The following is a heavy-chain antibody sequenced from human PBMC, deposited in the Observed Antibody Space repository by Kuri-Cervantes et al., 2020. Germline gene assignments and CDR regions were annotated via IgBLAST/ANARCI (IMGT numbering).Heavy chain of an antibody. V-gene: IGHV3-30*03. Sequence: GGSLRLSCAASGFTFSSYGMHWVRQAPGKGLEWVAVISYDGSNKYYADSVKGRFTISRDNSKNTLYLQMNSLRDEDTAVYYCASLSNKMATTGGYWGQGTLVTVSS. CDR3: ASLSNKMATTGGY. CDR1: GFTFSSYG. D-gene: IGHD5-24*01. J-gene: IGHJ4*02. CDR2: ISYDGSNK.